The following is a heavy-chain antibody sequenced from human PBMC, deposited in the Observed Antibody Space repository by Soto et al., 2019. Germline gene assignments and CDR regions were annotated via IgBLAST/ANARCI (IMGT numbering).Heavy chain of an antibody. Sequence: GGSLRLSCAASGFTFSSYAMNWVRQAPGKGLEWVSVISGSGGSTYYADSVKGRLTISRDNSKNTLYLQMNSLRAEDTALYFCAKDTYGDYGFDSWGQGTLVTVSS. D-gene: IGHD4-17*01. V-gene: IGHV3-23*01. CDR2: ISGSGGST. CDR3: AKDTYGDYGFDS. CDR1: GFTFSSYA. J-gene: IGHJ4*02.